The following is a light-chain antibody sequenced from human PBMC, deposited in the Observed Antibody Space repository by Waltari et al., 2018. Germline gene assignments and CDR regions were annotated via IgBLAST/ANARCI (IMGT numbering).Light chain of an antibody. V-gene: IGLV2-23*01. CDR1: SSDVGNYNL. Sequence: QSALTQPASVSGSPGQSITISWTGTSSDVGNYNLVSWYQQYPGKAPKVMIYDDNRRPSGVSDRFSGSKSGNTASLTISGVQAEDEADYYCCSYAGSYTWVFGGGTKLTVL. J-gene: IGLJ3*02. CDR2: DDN. CDR3: CSYAGSYTWV.